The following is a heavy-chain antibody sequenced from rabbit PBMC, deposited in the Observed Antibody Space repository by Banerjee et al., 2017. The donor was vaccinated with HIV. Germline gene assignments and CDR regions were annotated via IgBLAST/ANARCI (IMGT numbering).Heavy chain of an antibody. CDR2: IVSISGST. V-gene: IGHV1S43*01. J-gene: IGHJ4*01. D-gene: IGHD6-1*01. CDR3: CREGYAGYGYHNL. CDR1: GIDFSRYYY. Sequence: QQQLKESGGGLVKPGGTLTLTCKAPGIDFSRYYYMCWVRQAPGKGVELIACIVSISGSTRYASWGKGRLSISRSTSLNTVELKMISLTAADTAAYFCCREGYAGYGYHNLWGPGTLVTVS.